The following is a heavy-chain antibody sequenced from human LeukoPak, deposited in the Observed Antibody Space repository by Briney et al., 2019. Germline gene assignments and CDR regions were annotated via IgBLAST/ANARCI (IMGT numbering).Heavy chain of an antibody. CDR3: ARGADHGGSYYPD. CDR2: MKTDGTRI. J-gene: IGHJ4*02. CDR1: GFRFSNSW. D-gene: IGHD3-10*01. V-gene: IGHV3-74*01. Sequence: GGSLRLFCAASGFRFSNSWMYRVRQGPGKGPVWVSRMKTDGTRIEYADSVKGRFTISRDNAKNTLFLQMSSLRVEDTAVYYCARGADHGGSYYPDWGQGTRVTVSS.